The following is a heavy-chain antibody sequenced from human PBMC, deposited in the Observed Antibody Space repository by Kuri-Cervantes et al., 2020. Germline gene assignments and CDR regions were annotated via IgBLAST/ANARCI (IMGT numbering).Heavy chain of an antibody. CDR3: AKASVGAAYFDY. D-gene: IGHD2-15*01. Sequence: SLKISCAASGFTFHDYAMNWVRQVPGKGLEWVSGISRNSASIGYADSVKGRFTISRDNAKNSLYLEMNSLRVEDTAFYYCAKASVGAAYFDYWGQGTLVTVSS. J-gene: IGHJ4*02. V-gene: IGHV3-9*01. CDR2: ISRNSASI. CDR1: GFTFHDYA.